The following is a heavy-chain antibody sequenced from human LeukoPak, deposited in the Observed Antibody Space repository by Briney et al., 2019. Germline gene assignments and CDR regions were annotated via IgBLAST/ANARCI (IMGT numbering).Heavy chain of an antibody. Sequence: SETLSLTCSVSGGSMSYYYWSWIRQPPGKRLEWIGYIYYSGSTNYNPSLKSRVTISVDTSKNQFSLKLSSVTAADTAVYYCAREGYDILTGYSFDYWGQGTLVTVSS. CDR3: AREGYDILTGYSFDY. CDR2: IYYSGST. J-gene: IGHJ4*02. CDR1: GGSMSYYY. V-gene: IGHV4-59*01. D-gene: IGHD3-9*01.